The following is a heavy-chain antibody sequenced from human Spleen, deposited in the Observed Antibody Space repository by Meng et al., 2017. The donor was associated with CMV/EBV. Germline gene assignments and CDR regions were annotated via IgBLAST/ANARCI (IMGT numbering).Heavy chain of an antibody. V-gene: IGHV4-4*01. J-gene: IGHJ4*02. CDR1: GGSMSSGIW. CDR3: ARELSGGFHLDS. Sequence: CRVYGGSMSSGIWYGWVRQSPGKGLEWDAEISHSGDTNYNPSLKSRVTVSVDKSRRHFALKLHSVTVADTGIYFCARELSGGFHLDSWGQGTLVTVSS. CDR2: ISHSGDT. D-gene: IGHD1-26*01.